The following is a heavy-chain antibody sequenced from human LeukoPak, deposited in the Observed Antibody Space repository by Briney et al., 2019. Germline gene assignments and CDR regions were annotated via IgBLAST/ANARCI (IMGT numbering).Heavy chain of an antibody. Sequence: GGSLRLSCAASGFTFDDYGMTWVRQSPGRGLEWLSGINWNGAIKGYAASVKGRFTIFRDNAKISLYLEMRGLRVDDTAFYYCARGAAGCCNGTVCPQFGYLDVWGTGTTVNVS. V-gene: IGHV3-20*04. CDR1: GFTFDDYG. CDR3: ARGAAGCCNGTVCPQFGYLDV. CDR2: INWNGAIK. J-gene: IGHJ6*03. D-gene: IGHD1-14*01.